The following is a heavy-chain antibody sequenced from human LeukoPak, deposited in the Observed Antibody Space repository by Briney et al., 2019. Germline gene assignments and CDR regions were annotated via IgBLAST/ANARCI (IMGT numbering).Heavy chain of an antibody. CDR1: GFTFSSYS. Sequence: QPGGSLRLSCAASGFTFSSYSMNWVRQAPGKGLEWVSYISSSSSTIYYADSVTSQFTISRDSDKNILYLQMNSLRAEDAAVYYCANPPPVTSFDYWGQGTRVTVSS. J-gene: IGHJ4*02. D-gene: IGHD4-11*01. CDR3: ANPPPVTSFDY. V-gene: IGHV3-48*01. CDR2: ISSSSSTI.